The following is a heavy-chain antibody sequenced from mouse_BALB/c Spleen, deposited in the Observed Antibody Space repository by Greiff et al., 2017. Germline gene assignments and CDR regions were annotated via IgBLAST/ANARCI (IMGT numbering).Heavy chain of an antibody. Sequence: EVKLQESGPELVKPGASVKISCKASGYSFTGYYMHWVKQSHVKSLEWIGRINPYNGATSYTQNFKDKASLTVDKSSSTAYMELHSLTSEDSAVYYCARGNSETMDYWGQGTSVTVSS. CDR3: ARGNSETMDY. D-gene: IGHD2-1*01. J-gene: IGHJ4*01. V-gene: IGHV1-31*01. CDR2: INPYNGAT. CDR1: GYSFTGYY.